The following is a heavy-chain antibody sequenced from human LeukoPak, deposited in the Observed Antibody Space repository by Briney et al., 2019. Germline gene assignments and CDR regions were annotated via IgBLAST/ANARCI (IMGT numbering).Heavy chain of an antibody. CDR1: GYTFTSYV. CDR3: ARGRGPPFLDP. V-gene: IGHV1-8*03. Sequence: ASVKVSCKASGYTFTSYVINGVRQAAGQGLEWMGWMNPNSGNTGYAQKFQGRVTITRNTSISTAYMELSSLRSEDTAVYYCARGRGPPFLDPWGQGTLVTVSS. CDR2: MNPNSGNT. J-gene: IGHJ5*02.